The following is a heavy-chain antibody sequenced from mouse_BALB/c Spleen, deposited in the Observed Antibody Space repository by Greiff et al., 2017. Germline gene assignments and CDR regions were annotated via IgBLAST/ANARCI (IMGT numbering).Heavy chain of an antibody. CDR3: ARDSIRGFAY. V-gene: IGHV1-20*02. Sequence: VQLQQSGPELVKPGASVKISCKASVYSFTGYFMNWVMQSHGKSLEWIGRINPYNGDTFYNQKFKGKATLTVDKSSSTAHMELRSLASEDSAVYYCARDSIRGFAYWGQGTLVTVSA. CDR2: INPYNGDT. J-gene: IGHJ3*01. D-gene: IGHD3-2*02. CDR1: VYSFTGYF.